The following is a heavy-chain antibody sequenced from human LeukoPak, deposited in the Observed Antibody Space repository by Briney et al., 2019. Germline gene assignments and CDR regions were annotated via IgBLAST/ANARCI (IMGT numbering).Heavy chain of an antibody. Sequence: TGGSLRLSCAASGFSIFTYPMAWVRQAPGKGLQWVSTITPSGTDTFYADAVKGRFTISRDISRNTLSLQMNSLRVEDTALYYCAKYTSGWVNDHWGQGTLVTVSS. CDR2: ITPSGTDT. CDR1: GFSIFTYP. CDR3: AKYTSGWVNDH. J-gene: IGHJ4*02. D-gene: IGHD6-19*01. V-gene: IGHV3-23*01.